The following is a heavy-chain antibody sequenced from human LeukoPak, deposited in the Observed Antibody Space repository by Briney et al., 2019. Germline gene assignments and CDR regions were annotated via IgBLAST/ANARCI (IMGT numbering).Heavy chain of an antibody. D-gene: IGHD5-12*01. Sequence: PGGSRRLSCAASGFTFSTYAMSWVSQAPGKGLEWVAVISYDGSNKYYADSVKGRFTISRDNSKNTLYLQMNSLRAEDTAVYYCARVVARDDAFDIWGQGTMVTVSP. J-gene: IGHJ3*02. CDR2: ISYDGSNK. CDR1: GFTFSTYA. CDR3: ARVVARDDAFDI. V-gene: IGHV3-30-3*01.